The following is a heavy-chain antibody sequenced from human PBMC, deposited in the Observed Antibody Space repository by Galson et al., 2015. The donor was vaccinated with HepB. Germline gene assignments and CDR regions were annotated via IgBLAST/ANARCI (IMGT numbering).Heavy chain of an antibody. V-gene: IGHV3-30-3*01. CDR2: ISYDGSNK. CDR3: AVLGNPGGYYYGMDV. J-gene: IGHJ6*02. CDR1: GFTFSSYA. Sequence: SLRLSCAASGFTFSSYAMHWVLQAPGKGLEWVAVISYDGSNKYYADSVKGRFTISRDNSKNTLYLQMNSLRDEDTAVYYCAVLGNPGGYYYGMDVWGQGTTVTVSS. D-gene: IGHD1-14*01.